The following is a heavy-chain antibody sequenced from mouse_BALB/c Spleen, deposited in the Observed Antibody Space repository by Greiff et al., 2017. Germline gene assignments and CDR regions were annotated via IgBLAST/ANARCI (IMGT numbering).Heavy chain of an antibody. CDR1: GFSLTGYG. Sequence: VKLQESGPGLVAPSQSLSITCTVSGFSLTGYGVNWVRQPPGKGLEWLGMIWGDGSTDYNSALKSRLSISKDNSKSQVFLKMNSLQTDDTARYYCARGDYYDYDGGGYYAMDYWGQGTSVTVSS. V-gene: IGHV2-6-7*01. CDR2: IWGDGST. D-gene: IGHD2-4*01. CDR3: ARGDYYDYDGGGYYAMDY. J-gene: IGHJ4*01.